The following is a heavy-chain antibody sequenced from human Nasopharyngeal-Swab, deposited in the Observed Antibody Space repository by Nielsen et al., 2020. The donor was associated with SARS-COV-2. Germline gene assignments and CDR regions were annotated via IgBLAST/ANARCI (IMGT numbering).Heavy chain of an antibody. J-gene: IGHJ4*02. V-gene: IGHV1-2*02. CDR2: INPNSGGT. D-gene: IGHD4-17*01. CDR3: AREAVTTPGSHYYFDY. Sequence: ASLQVSCKASGYTFTGYYMHWVRQAPGQGLERMGWINPNSGGTNYAQKFQGRVTTTRDTSTSTAYMELSRLRSDDTAVYYCAREAVTTPGSHYYFDYWGQGTLVTVSS. CDR1: GYTFTGYY.